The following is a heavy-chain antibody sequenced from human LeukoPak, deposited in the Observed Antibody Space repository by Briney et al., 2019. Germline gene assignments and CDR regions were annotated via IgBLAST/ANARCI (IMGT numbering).Heavy chain of an antibody. J-gene: IGHJ4*02. D-gene: IGHD6-13*01. CDR3: ARRRYSSSWGVDY. CDR2: IYYSGIT. V-gene: IGHV4-39*01. CDR1: GGSISSSSYY. Sequence: SETLSLTCTVSGGSISSSSYYWGWIRQPPGKGLEWIGSIYYSGITYYNPSLKSRVTISVDTSKNQFSLKLSSVTAADTAVYYCARRRYSSSWGVDYWGQGTLVTVSS.